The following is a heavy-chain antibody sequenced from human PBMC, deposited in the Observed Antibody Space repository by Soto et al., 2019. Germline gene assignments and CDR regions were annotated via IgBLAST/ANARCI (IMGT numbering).Heavy chain of an antibody. D-gene: IGHD3-10*01. V-gene: IGHV1-69*13. CDR2: IIPIFGTA. CDR1: GGTFSSYA. CDR3: ARTYYYGSGSYYIFDY. J-gene: IGHJ4*02. Sequence: SVKVSCKASGGTFSSYAISWVRQAPGQGLEWMGGIIPIFGTANYAQKFQGRVTITADESTSTAYMELSSLRSEDTAVYYCARTYYYGSGSYYIFDYWGQGTLVTVSS.